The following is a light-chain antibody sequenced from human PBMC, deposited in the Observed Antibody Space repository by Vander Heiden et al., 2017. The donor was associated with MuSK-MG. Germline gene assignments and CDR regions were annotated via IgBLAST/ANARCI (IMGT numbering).Light chain of an antibody. V-gene: IGKV3-11*01. CDR2: YGS. J-gene: IGKJ1*01. Sequence: EIVLTQSPATLSLSPGERATLSCRASQSVNSNFFAYYQQPAHAPRRLLFYGSTRSTGIRARFSGSGSGTDLALTLSILEPEAFAVYYCQWRHNCPAPWTFGQGTKVEIK. CDR3: QWRHNCPAPWT. CDR1: QSVNSN.